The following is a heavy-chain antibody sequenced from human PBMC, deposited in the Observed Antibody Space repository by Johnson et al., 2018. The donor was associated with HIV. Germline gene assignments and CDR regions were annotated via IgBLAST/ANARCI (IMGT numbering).Heavy chain of an antibody. CDR3: AGGRGWSGSRVKAFDI. Sequence: QVQLVESGGGLVKPGGSLRLSCAVSGFAFSDYYMSWIRQAPGKGLEWVSYISSSGGAIFYADSVKGRFTISRDNAKHSLSLQMNSLRVEDTAVYYCAGGRGWSGSRVKAFDIWGRGTMVTVSS. V-gene: IGHV3-11*04. D-gene: IGHD1-26*01. CDR2: ISSSGGAI. CDR1: GFAFSDYY. J-gene: IGHJ3*02.